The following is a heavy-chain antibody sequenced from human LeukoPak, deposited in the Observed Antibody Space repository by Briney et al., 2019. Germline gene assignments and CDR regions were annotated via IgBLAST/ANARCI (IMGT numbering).Heavy chain of an antibody. CDR2: IRSKAYGGTT. J-gene: IGHJ5*02. CDR3: TGGTLWFGELAWFDP. V-gene: IGHV3-49*03. Sequence: GGSLRLSCAASGLTFSSYAMSWFRQAPGKGLEWVGFIRSKAYGGTTEYAASVKGRFTISRDDSKSIAYLQMNSLKTEDTAVYYCTGGTLWFGELAWFDPWGQGTLVTVSS. D-gene: IGHD3-10*01. CDR1: GLTFSSYA.